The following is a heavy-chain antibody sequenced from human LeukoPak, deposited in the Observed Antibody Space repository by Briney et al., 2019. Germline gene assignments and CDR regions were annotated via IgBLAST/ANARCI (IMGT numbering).Heavy chain of an antibody. D-gene: IGHD3-10*01. CDR1: GFTFSSHA. Sequence: GGSLRLSCSASGFTFSSHALSWVRQAPGKGLEWVSSISGSGGSTYYADSVKGRFTISRVNSKNTLDLRMNSLRAEDTAVYYCARSGLSPFEYWGQGTLVTVSS. V-gene: IGHV3-23*01. J-gene: IGHJ4*02. CDR3: ARSGLSPFEY. CDR2: ISGSGGST.